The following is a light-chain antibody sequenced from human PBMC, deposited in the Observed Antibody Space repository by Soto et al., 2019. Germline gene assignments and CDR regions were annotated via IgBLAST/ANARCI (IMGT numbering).Light chain of an antibody. CDR3: SSYAGSNNWV. V-gene: IGLV2-8*01. CDR2: EVS. J-gene: IGLJ7*01. Sequence: QSALTQPPSASGSPGQSVTISCTGTSSDVGGYNYVSWYQQHPGKAPKLMIYEVSRRPSGVPDRFSVSKSGNTASLTVSGLQAEDEADYYCSSYAGSNNWVFGGGTQLTVL. CDR1: SSDVGGYNY.